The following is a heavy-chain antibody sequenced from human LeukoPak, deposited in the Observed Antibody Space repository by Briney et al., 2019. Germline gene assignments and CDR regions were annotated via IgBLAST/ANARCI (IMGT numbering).Heavy chain of an antibody. CDR1: GYSFTTYG. Sequence: ASVKVSCKASGYSFTTYGISWLRQAPGQGLEWMGWISAYNGNTNYAQKLPGRVTMTTDASTSTAYMELRSLRSDDTAVYYCARDLSLGSGPHYFDYWGQGTLVTVSS. D-gene: IGHD3-3*01. CDR3: ARDLSLGSGPHYFDY. CDR2: ISAYNGNT. J-gene: IGHJ4*02. V-gene: IGHV1-18*04.